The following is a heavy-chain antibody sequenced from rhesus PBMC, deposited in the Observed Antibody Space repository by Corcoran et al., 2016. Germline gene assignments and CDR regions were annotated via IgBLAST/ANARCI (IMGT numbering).Heavy chain of an antibody. CDR1: GGSISGYYY. D-gene: IGHD6-31*01. Sequence: QVQLQQWGEGLVKPSETLSLTCAVYGGSISGYYYWSWIRQPPGKGLEWIGYIYCNSASSNYNPSLQNRVSISKDTSKNQFSLKLSSVNAADTAVYYCARDRRFSSGWLFDYWGQGVLVTVSS. V-gene: IGHV4-73*01. J-gene: IGHJ4*01. CDR2: IYCNSASS. CDR3: ARDRRFSSGWLFDY.